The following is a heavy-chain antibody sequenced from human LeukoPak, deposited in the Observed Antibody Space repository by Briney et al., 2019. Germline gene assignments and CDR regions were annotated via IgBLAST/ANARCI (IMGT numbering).Heavy chain of an antibody. CDR3: AKNGQSGFSFDP. CDR2: GSESGGT. D-gene: IGHD3-3*01. CDR1: GGSISTYY. Sequence: PSETLSLTCTVSGGSISTYYWSWIRQPPGKGLEWIGEGSESGGTKFNPSLKSRVTISADTSKNQFSLKLISVTAADTAVYYCAKNGQSGFSFDPWGQGTLVTVSS. V-gene: IGHV4-34*01. J-gene: IGHJ5*02.